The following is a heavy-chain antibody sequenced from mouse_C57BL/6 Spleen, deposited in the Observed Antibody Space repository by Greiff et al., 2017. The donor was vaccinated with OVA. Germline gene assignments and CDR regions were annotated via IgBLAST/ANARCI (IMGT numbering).Heavy chain of an antibody. CDR2: IYPRDGST. D-gene: IGHD2-3*01. Sequence: QVQLKQSGPELVKPGASVKLSCKASGYTFTSYDINWVKQRPGQGLEWIGWIYPRDGSTKYNEKCKGKATLTVDTYSSTAYMELHSLTSEDSAVYFCARLPDGYYWYFDVWGTGTTVTVSS. V-gene: IGHV1-85*01. CDR1: GYTFTSYD. CDR3: ARLPDGYYWYFDV. J-gene: IGHJ1*03.